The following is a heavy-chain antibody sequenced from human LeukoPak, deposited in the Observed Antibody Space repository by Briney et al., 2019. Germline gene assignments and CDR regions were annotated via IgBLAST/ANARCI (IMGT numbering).Heavy chain of an antibody. D-gene: IGHD3-22*01. Sequence: GGALRLSCAASGFTISSCSMNWVRQAPGKGREWISYISGSSITIYSEASVKRGFTSSGDNAQDSLYLQLNSLRGEVTAVYSCERRGYGSSGYTNWFDPWGQGTLVTVSS. V-gene: IGHV3-48*01. J-gene: IGHJ5*02. CDR2: ISGSSITI. CDR3: ERRGYGSSGYTNWFDP. CDR1: GFTISSCS.